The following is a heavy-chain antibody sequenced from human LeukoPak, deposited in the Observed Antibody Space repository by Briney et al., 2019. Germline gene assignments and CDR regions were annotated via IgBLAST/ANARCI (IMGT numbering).Heavy chain of an antibody. CDR1: GGTFSSYA. D-gene: IGHD4-23*01. CDR3: ARGGGGNSVGY. CDR2: IIPIFGTA. J-gene: IGHJ4*02. Sequence: ASVKVSCXASGGTFSSYAISWVRQAPGPGLEWMGGIIPIFGTANYAQKFQGRVTITPDESTSTAYMELSSLRSEDTAVYYCARGGGGNSVGYWGQGTLVTVSS. V-gene: IGHV1-69*01.